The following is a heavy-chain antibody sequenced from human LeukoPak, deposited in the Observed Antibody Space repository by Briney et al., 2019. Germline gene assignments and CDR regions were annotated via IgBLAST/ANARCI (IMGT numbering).Heavy chain of an antibody. CDR2: IKHDGSEK. V-gene: IGHV3-7*01. J-gene: IGHJ4*02. D-gene: IGHD1-26*01. CDR1: GFTFSTYW. Sequence: PGGSLRLSCAASGFTFSTYWMSWVRQTPGKGLEWVANIKHDGSEKQYVDSVKGRFTISRDNAKNSLYLQMNSLRAEDTAVYYCARDSLMVSGQQLEDGFDYWGQGTLVTVSS. CDR3: ARDSLMVSGQQLEDGFDY.